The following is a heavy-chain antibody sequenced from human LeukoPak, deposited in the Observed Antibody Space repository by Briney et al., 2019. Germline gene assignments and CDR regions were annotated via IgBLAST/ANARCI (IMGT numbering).Heavy chain of an antibody. D-gene: IGHD3-10*01. Sequence: GGSLRLSCAASGFTFSSYWMSWVRQAPGKGLEWVSAISGSGGSTYYADSVKGRFTISRDNSKNTLYLQMNSLRAEDTAVYYCAKGYYYGSGDGVGFDYWGQGTLVTVSS. J-gene: IGHJ4*02. CDR3: AKGYYYGSGDGVGFDY. CDR2: ISGSGGST. CDR1: GFTFSSYW. V-gene: IGHV3-23*01.